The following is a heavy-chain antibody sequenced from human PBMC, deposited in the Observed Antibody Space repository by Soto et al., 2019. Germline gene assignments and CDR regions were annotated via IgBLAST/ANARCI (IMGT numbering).Heavy chain of an antibody. CDR2: IYYSGST. CDR3: ARDTLTYCGGDCYSRVFDY. J-gene: IGHJ4*02. V-gene: IGHV4-31*03. D-gene: IGHD2-21*02. CDR1: GGSISSGGYY. Sequence: SETLSLTCTVSGGSISSGGYYWSWIRQHPGKGLEWIGYIYYSGSTYYNPSLKSRVTISVDTSKNQFSLKLSSVTAADTAVYYCARDTLTYCGGDCYSRVFDYWGQGTLVTVS.